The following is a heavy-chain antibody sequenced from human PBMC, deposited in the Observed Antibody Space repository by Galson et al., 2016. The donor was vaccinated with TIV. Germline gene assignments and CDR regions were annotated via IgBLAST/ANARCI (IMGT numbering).Heavy chain of an antibody. Sequence: SLRLSCAVSGFTFSDYYMNWIRQAPGKGLEWVSYISTGGSTTYYADFVKGRFTISRDNAKNSLYLQMNSLRAEDTAVYYCARDTSQLGSENYYSPRMGLDVWGQGTTVTVSS. D-gene: IGHD3-10*02. J-gene: IGHJ6*02. CDR2: ISTGGSTT. CDR1: GFTFSDYY. CDR3: ARDTSQLGSENYYSPRMGLDV. V-gene: IGHV3-11*04.